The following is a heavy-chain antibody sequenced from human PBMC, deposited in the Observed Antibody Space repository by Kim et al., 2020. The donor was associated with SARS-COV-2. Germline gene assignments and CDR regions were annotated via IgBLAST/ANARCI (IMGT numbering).Heavy chain of an antibody. CDR3: AKGIQSHAYWVAMDV. CDR2: ITAHNVVM. CDR1: GFDLDTFA. V-gene: IGHV3-23*01. Sequence: GGSLRLSCDGSGFDLDTFAITWVHQAPWKGLEWVSRITAHNVVMYYANSVKGRFTASRDHSKAYLQIKGLRGEDTAMYFCAKGIQSHAYWVAMDVCG. D-gene: IGHD3-16*01. J-gene: IGHJ6*03.